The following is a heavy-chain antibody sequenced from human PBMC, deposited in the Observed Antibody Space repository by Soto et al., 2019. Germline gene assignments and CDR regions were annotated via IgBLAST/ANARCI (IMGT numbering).Heavy chain of an antibody. CDR1: GASVNTGDYY. Sequence: QVQLQESGPGLVKPSETLSLTCTVSGASVNTGDYYWSWIRQPPGKGLEWIGYIYYTGSTNYNPSLKSRETISVDTSIIQFSPTLSPVTAADTAFDYCARRRGTPGTAAGYGLDVWGQGTTVTVSS. J-gene: IGHJ6*02. CDR3: ARRRGTPGTAAGYGLDV. CDR2: IYYTGST. D-gene: IGHD6-13*01. V-gene: IGHV4-61*08.